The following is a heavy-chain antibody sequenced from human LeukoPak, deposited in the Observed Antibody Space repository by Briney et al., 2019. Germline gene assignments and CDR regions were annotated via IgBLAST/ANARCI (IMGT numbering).Heavy chain of an antibody. J-gene: IGHJ5*02. V-gene: IGHV4-39*07. CDR3: ASSYDSSGYYLYNWFDA. CDR2: ISYSGNT. Sequence: SETLSLTCTVSGGSIISSDYHWGWVRQPPGKGLEWIGTISYSGNTDYNPSLRSRVTISVDTSNNQFSLRLGSVTAADTAVYYCASSYDSSGYYLYNWFDAWGQGTLVTVSS. D-gene: IGHD3-22*01. CDR1: GGSIISSDYH.